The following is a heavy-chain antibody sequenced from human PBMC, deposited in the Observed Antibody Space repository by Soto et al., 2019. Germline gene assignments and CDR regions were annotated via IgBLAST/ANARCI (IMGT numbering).Heavy chain of an antibody. D-gene: IGHD1-7*01. Sequence: PSETLSLTCTVSGGSIRSYYWSWIRQPPGKGLEWIGYIYYSGSTNYNPSLKSRVTISVDTSKNQFSLKLSSVTAADTAVYYCARHSRMYNWNYDFDYWGQGTLVTVSS. CDR1: GGSIRSYY. CDR3: ARHSRMYNWNYDFDY. J-gene: IGHJ4*02. V-gene: IGHV4-59*08. CDR2: IYYSGST.